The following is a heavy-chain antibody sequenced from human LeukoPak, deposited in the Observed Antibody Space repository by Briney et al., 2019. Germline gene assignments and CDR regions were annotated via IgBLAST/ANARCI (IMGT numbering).Heavy chain of an antibody. V-gene: IGHV4-34*01. CDR1: GGSLSGYY. J-gene: IGHJ6*02. Sequence: PSETLSLTCAVYGGSLSGYYWSWIRQPPGKGLEWIGEINHSGSTNYNPSLKSRVTISVDTSKNQFSLKLSSVTAADTAVYYCQSAPYSTIFGVVPPPPYYGMDVWGQGTTVTVSS. CDR2: INHSGST. D-gene: IGHD3-3*01. CDR3: QSAPYSTIFGVVPPPPYYGMDV.